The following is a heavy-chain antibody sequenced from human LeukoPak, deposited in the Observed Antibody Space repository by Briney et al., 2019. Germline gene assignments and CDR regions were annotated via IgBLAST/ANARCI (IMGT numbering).Heavy chain of an antibody. CDR1: GGSISSGGYY. D-gene: IGHD1-20*01. V-gene: IGHV4-39*01. CDR2: IYYSGST. CDR3: ASINWNDYSFRD. Sequence: SQTLSLTCTVSGGSISSGGYYWGWIRQPPGKGLEWIGSIYYSGSTYYKPSLKSRVTISVDTSKNQFSLKLSSVTAADTAVYYCASINWNDYSFRDWGQGTLVTVSS. J-gene: IGHJ4*02.